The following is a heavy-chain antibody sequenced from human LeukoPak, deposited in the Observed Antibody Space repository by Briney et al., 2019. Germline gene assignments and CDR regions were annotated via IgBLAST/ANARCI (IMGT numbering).Heavy chain of an antibody. CDR2: IYYSGST. Sequence: SETLSLTCTVSGGSISSGDYYWSWIRQPPGKGLEWIGYIYYSGSTYYNPSLKSRVTISVDTSKNQFSLKLSSVTAADTAVYYCAGDFLLSHWFDPWGQGTLVTVSS. J-gene: IGHJ5*02. CDR1: GGSISSGDYY. V-gene: IGHV4-30-4*08. D-gene: IGHD2-21*01. CDR3: AGDFLLSHWFDP.